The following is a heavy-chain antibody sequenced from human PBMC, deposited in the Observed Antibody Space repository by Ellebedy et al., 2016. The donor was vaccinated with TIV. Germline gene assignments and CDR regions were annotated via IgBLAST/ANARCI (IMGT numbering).Heavy chain of an antibody. CDR3: ARDIAVAGHQTFDY. Sequence: ASVKVSCKASGYTFTSYGISWARQAPGQGLEWMGWISAYNGNTNYAQKLQGRVTMTTDTSTSTAYMELRSLRSDDTAVYYCARDIAVAGHQTFDYWGQGTLVTVSS. D-gene: IGHD6-19*01. J-gene: IGHJ4*02. CDR2: ISAYNGNT. CDR1: GYTFTSYG. V-gene: IGHV1-18*04.